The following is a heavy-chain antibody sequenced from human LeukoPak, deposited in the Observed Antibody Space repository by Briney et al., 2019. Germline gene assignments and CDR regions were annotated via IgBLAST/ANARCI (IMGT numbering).Heavy chain of an antibody. CDR1: GYTFTGYY. Sequence: ASVKVSCKASGYTFTGYYMHWVRQAPGQGLEWMGWINPNSGGTNYAQKFQGRVTMTRDTSISTAYMELSRLRSDDTAVYYCARGSAYSGSYYYYYYMDVWGKGTTVNLSS. J-gene: IGHJ6*03. D-gene: IGHD1-26*01. CDR3: ARGSAYSGSYYYYYYMDV. CDR2: INPNSGGT. V-gene: IGHV1-2*02.